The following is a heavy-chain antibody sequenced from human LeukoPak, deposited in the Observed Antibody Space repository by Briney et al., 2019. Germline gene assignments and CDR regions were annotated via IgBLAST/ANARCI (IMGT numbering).Heavy chain of an antibody. V-gene: IGHV4-39*02. D-gene: IGHD3-3*01. J-gene: IGHJ6*03. CDR2: LCCSGIT. CDR3: VQHHHDFWNGLYYMDV. CDR1: GGSISSSMHY. Sequence: SEALSHTPAVPGGSISSSMHYCGWIRQPPRKEPEWIAFLCCSGITFYNPSLESPVSISVDTTKNPFSLNLPSVTDVETAVYYCVQHHHDFWNGLYYMDVWGKGTTVTVSS.